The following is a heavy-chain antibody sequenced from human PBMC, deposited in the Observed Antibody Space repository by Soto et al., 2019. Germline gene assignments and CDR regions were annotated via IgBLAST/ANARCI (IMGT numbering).Heavy chain of an antibody. CDR1: GYSFTSHY. V-gene: IGHV1-18*04. J-gene: IGHJ4*02. CDR3: ARGRYGDY. Sequence: ASVKVSCKAIGYSFTSHYIHWVRQAPGQGLEWMGWISAHNGNTNYAQKLQGRVTVTRDTSTSTAYMELRSLRYDNTAVYYCARGRYGDYWGQGALVTVSS. CDR2: ISAHNGNT. D-gene: IGHD1-1*01.